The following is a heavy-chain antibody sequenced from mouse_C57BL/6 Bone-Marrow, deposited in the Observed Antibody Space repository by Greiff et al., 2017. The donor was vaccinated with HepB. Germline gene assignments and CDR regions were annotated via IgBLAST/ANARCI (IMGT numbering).Heavy chain of an antibody. V-gene: IGHV1-64*01. CDR2: IHPNSGST. CDR1: GYTFTSYW. D-gene: IGHD1-1*01. CDR3: ARRRGSSYDSYYAMDY. Sequence: VQLQQSGAELVKPGASVKLSCKASGYTFTSYWMHWVKQRPGQGLEWIGMIHPNSGSTNYNEKFKNKATLTVDKSSSTAYMQLSSLTSEDSAVYYCARRRGSSYDSYYAMDYWGQGTSVTVSS. J-gene: IGHJ4*01.